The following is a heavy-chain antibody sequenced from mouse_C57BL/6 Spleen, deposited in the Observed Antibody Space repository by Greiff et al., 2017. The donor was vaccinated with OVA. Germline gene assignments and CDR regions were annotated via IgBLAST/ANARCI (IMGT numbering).Heavy chain of an antibody. CDR2: IYPGSGST. J-gene: IGHJ3*01. V-gene: IGHV1-55*01. D-gene: IGHD2-4*01. Sequence: VQLQQPGAELVRPGSSVKLSCKASGYTFTSYWITWVKQRPGQGLEWIGDIYPGSGSTNYNEKFKSKATLTVDTSSSTAYMQLSSLTSEDSAVYDCARLGDDYDGGAWFAYWGQGTLVTVSA. CDR1: GYTFTSYW. CDR3: ARLGDDYDGGAWFAY.